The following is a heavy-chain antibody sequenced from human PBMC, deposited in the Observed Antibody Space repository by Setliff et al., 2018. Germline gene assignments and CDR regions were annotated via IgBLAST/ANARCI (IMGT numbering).Heavy chain of an antibody. CDR1: GYTFGAHY. V-gene: IGHV1-2*02. CDR2: INPKSGFT. D-gene: IGHD2-2*02. Sequence: ASVKVSCKASGYTFGAHYIHWVRQAPGQGLEWMGWINPKSGFTKYAQRFQGRVTMTRDTSSSTAYMELRGLRSDDTAKFFCARGYCTSTTCYTFDFWGQGTLVTVS. J-gene: IGHJ4*02. CDR3: ARGYCTSTTCYTFDF.